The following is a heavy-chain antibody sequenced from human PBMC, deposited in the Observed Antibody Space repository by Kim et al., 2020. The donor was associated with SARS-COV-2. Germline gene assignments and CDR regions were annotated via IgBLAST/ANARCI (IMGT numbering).Heavy chain of an antibody. D-gene: IGHD4-17*01. CDR3: ARPSTDDAFDI. J-gene: IGHJ3*02. CDR2: IYYSGST. V-gene: IGHV4-59*01. Sequence: SETLSLTCTVSGGSISSYYWSWIRQPPGKGLEWIGYIYYSGSTNYNPSLKSRVTISVDTSKNQFSLKLSSVTAADTAVYYCARPSTDDAFDIWGQGTMVTVSS. CDR1: GGSISSYY.